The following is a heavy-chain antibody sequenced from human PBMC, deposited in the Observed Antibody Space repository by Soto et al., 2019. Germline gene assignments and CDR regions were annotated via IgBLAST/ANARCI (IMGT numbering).Heavy chain of an antibody. CDR3: ARLVWSYGTWFDP. CDR2: IYYSGST. V-gene: IGHV4-59*08. J-gene: IGHJ5*02. Sequence: SETLSLTCTVSGGSISSYYWSWIRQPPGKGLEWIGYIYYSGSTNYNPSLKSRVTISVDTSKNQFSLKLSSVTAADTAVYYCARLVWSYGTWFDPWGQGTLVTVSA. CDR1: GGSISSYY. D-gene: IGHD5-18*01.